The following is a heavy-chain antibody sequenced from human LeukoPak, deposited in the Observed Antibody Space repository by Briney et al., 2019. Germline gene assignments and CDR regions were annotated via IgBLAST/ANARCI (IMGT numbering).Heavy chain of an antibody. CDR2: IYYSGST. CDR1: GASISSASYY. Sequence: SETLSLTCTVSGASISSASYYWSWIRQPPGQRLEWIGYIYYSGSTNYNLSLKSRLTISLDTSKNQFSPNLSSVTAADTAVYYCARVIGAAPYYFDYWGQGTLVTVSS. V-gene: IGHV4-61*01. D-gene: IGHD2/OR15-2a*01. J-gene: IGHJ4*02. CDR3: ARVIGAAPYYFDY.